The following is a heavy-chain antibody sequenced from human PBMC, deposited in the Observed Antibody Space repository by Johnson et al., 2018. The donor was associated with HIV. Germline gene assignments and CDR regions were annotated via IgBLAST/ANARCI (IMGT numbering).Heavy chain of an antibody. CDR1: GFTFSTYW. D-gene: IGHD3/OR15-3a*01. J-gene: IGHJ3*02. CDR3: ATRGVTDWGGAFDI. V-gene: IGHV3-7*01. CDR2: IKPDGSDK. Sequence: VQLVESGGGLVQHGGSLRLSCVASGFTFSTYWMSWVRQAPGKGLEWVANIKPDGSDKYYEASVQGRFTISRDNAKNSLYLQINNLRAEDTAVYYCATRGVTDWGGAFDIWGQGTMLTVSS.